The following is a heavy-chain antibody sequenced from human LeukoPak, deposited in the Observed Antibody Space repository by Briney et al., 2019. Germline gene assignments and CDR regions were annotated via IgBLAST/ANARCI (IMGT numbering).Heavy chain of an antibody. CDR2: ISDDVRDK. V-gene: IGHV3-33*05. J-gene: IGHJ4*02. CDR1: GFAFKKYG. D-gene: IGHD1-26*01. CDR3: ARGSNIVGATTIHY. Sequence: RRCLRLSCAASGFAFKKYGMHYVRQAPGQGVGWVAVISDDVRDKKYADSVKGRFTISRDKAQNTLYLQMNSLRVEDTAVCYCARGSNIVGATTIHYWGQGTLVTVSS.